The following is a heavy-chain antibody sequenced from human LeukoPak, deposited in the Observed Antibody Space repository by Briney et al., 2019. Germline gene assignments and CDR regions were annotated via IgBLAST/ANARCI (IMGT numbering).Heavy chain of an antibody. Sequence: GGSLRLSCVASGFTLDDYALHWVRQAPGKGLDWISRISGDGDRTYYADSVKGRFTISRDNSKNSLYLQMSSLRAEDTALYYCAKGVRSGTYYNCFDPWGQGTLVTVSS. J-gene: IGHJ5*02. CDR2: ISGDGDRT. CDR3: AKGVRSGTYYNCFDP. D-gene: IGHD1-26*01. CDR1: GFTLDDYA. V-gene: IGHV3-43*02.